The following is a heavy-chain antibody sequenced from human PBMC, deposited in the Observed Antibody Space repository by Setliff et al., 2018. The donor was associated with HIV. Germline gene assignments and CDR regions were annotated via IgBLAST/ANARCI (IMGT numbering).Heavy chain of an antibody. D-gene: IGHD3-16*01. Sequence: PSETLSLTCTVSGGSISSSTYYWGWIRQPPGRGLEWIGSIYYSGNTYYNSSLKSRVTISVDTPKNQFSLKLSSVTAAETAVYYCARLEGGGPIDYWGQGILVTVSS. J-gene: IGHJ4*02. V-gene: IGHV4-39*01. CDR1: GGSISSSTYY. CDR3: ARLEGGGPIDY. CDR2: IYYSGNT.